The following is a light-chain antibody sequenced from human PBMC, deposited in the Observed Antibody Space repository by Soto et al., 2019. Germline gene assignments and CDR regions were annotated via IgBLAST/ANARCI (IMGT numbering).Light chain of an antibody. CDR3: CSYAGSSTFVV. V-gene: IGLV2-23*03. CDR2: EGT. J-gene: IGLJ2*01. Sequence: QSALTQPASVSGSPGQSITISCSGTTSDVGGYNLVSWYQQHTAKAPKLLIYEGTQRPSGVSSRFSGSKSGNTASLTISGLQAEDEADYYCCSYAGSSTFVVFGGGTKLTVL. CDR1: TSDVGGYNL.